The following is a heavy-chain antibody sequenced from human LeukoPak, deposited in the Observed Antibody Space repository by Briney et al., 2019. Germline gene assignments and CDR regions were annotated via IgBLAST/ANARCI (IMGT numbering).Heavy chain of an antibody. CDR1: GYTFTSYA. Sequence: ASVKVSCKASGYTFTSYAMHWVRHAPGQRLEWMGWINAGNGNTKYSQKFQGRVTITRDTSASTAYMELSSLRSEDTAVYYCARGSSGWYGRYYFDYWGQGTLVTVSS. V-gene: IGHV1-3*01. CDR2: INAGNGNT. J-gene: IGHJ4*02. D-gene: IGHD6-19*01. CDR3: ARGSSGWYGRYYFDY.